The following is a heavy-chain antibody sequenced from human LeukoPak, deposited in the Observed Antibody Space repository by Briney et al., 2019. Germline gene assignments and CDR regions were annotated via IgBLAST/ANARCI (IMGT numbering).Heavy chain of an antibody. Sequence: GGSLRLSCAASGFTVSSNYMSWVRQAPGKGLEWDSVIYSGGSTYYADSVKGRFTISRDNSKNTLYLQMNSLRAEDTAVYYCARGRSSSWYWPYFDYWGQGTLVTVSS. CDR1: GFTVSSNY. V-gene: IGHV3-53*01. CDR2: IYSGGST. D-gene: IGHD6-13*01. J-gene: IGHJ4*02. CDR3: ARGRSSSWYWPYFDY.